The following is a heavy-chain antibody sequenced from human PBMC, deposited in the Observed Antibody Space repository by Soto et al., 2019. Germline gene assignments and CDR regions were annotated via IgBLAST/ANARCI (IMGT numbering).Heavy chain of an antibody. Sequence: SETLSLTCAVSGGSISSGGYSWSWIRQPPGKGLEWIGYIYHSGSTYYNPSLESRVTISVDRSKNQFSLKLSSVTAADTAVYYCARGPNWFDPWGQGTLVTVSS. J-gene: IGHJ5*02. CDR3: ARGPNWFDP. CDR1: GGSISSGGYS. CDR2: IYHSGST. V-gene: IGHV4-30-2*01.